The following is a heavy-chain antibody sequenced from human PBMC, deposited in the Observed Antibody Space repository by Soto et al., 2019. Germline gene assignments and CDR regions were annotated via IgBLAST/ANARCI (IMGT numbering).Heavy chain of an antibody. CDR3: VKDHHSGYGYFDY. J-gene: IGHJ4*02. CDR2: ISSNGGST. Sequence: PGGSLRLSCSASGFTFSSYAMHWVRQAPGKGLEYVSAISSNGGSTYYADSVKGRFTISRDNSKNTLYLQMSSLRAEDTAVYYCVKDHHSGYGYFDYWGQGTLVTVSS. V-gene: IGHV3-64D*06. D-gene: IGHD5-12*01. CDR1: GFTFSSYA.